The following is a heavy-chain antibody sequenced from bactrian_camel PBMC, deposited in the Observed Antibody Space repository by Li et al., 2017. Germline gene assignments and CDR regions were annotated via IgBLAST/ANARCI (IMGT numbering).Heavy chain of an antibody. J-gene: IGHJ4*01. CDR1: RGTYGGNC. CDR2: VYLGDSSA. V-gene: IGHV3S54*01. D-gene: IGHD5*01. CDR3: APQGNYGGRWYGGLEYTY. Sequence: QVQLVESGGGSVQAGGSLRLRCAASRGTYGGNCVGWFRQSPGKEREGVAAVYLGDSSAYYADSVKGRFTISRDNAKNTVYLQMASVKSEDTARYYCAPQGNYGGRWYGGLEYTYWGQGTQVTVS.